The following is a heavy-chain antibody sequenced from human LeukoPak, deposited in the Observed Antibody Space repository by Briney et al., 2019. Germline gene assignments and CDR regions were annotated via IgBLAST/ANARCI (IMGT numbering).Heavy chain of an antibody. J-gene: IGHJ4*02. CDR2: INWNGGST. CDR1: GFTFDEYG. D-gene: IGHD3-22*01. V-gene: IGHV3-20*04. Sequence: PGGSLRLSCAASGFTFDEYGMSWGREAPGKGGEWGSGINWNGGSTVYADSVKGGLTISRDNAKNCLYLQMNSLRAGDRALYYFTIADSTGYVFGHFDYWGQGTLVTVSS. CDR3: TIADSTGYVFGHFDY.